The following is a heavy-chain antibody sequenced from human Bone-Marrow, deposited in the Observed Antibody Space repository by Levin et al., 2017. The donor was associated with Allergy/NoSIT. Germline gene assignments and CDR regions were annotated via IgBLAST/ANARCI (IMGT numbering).Heavy chain of an antibody. V-gene: IGHV1-69*06. CDR3: ATDEYFYETSGYYGNFVHFDS. D-gene: IGHD3-22*01. CDR1: GGTLSSYG. J-gene: IGHJ4*02. Sequence: ASVKVSCKASGGTLSSYGLSWVRQAPGQGLEWLGGIIPVFETPKYARAFHDRLTITADKSTSTFFMELRSLRSDDTDVYFCATDEYFYETSGYYGNFVHFDSWGQGTLVTVSS. CDR2: IIPVFETP.